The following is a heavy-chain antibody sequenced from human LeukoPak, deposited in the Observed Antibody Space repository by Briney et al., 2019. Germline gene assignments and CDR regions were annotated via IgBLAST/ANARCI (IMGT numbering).Heavy chain of an antibody. CDR2: IFSNDEK. CDR1: QLAPSNARMG. D-gene: IGHD6-25*01. Sequence: ESGPTLLKPSETLTHHCLFAQLAPSNARMGVSWIRQPPGKALECLAHIFSNDEKIYSTSLKSRLTISKDTFQSRMMITLTNIDHVVTSKYISAGSAISSAFDLWGQGTLVTVSS. V-gene: IGHV2-26*01. J-gene: IGHJ4*02. CDR3: AGSAISSAFDL.